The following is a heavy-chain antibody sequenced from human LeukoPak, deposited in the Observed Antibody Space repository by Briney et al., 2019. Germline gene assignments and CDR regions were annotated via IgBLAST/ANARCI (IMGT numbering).Heavy chain of an antibody. CDR1: GYTLTELS. V-gene: IGHV1-24*01. CDR2: FDPEDGET. D-gene: IGHD5-24*01. J-gene: IGHJ4*02. CDR3: ARDLRLSTSQMATGY. Sequence: GASVKVSCKVSGYTLTELSMHRVRQAPGKGLEWMGGFDPEDGETIYAQKFQGRVTMTEDTSTDTAYMELRSLRSDDTAVYYCARDLRLSTSQMATGYWGQGTLVTVSS.